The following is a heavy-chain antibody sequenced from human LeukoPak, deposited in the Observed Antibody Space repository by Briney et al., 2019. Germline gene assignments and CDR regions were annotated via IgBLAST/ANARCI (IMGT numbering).Heavy chain of an antibody. CDR1: GYTFTGYY. J-gene: IGHJ4*02. CDR3: ATLNREYYYDSSGHRWGFDY. V-gene: IGHV1-2*02. D-gene: IGHD3-22*01. Sequence: GASVKVSCKASGYTFTGYYMHWVRQAPGQGLEWMGWINPNSGGTNYAQKFQGRVTMTRDTSISTAYMELSRLRSDDTAVYYCATLNREYYYDSSGHRWGFDYWGQGTLVTVSS. CDR2: INPNSGGT.